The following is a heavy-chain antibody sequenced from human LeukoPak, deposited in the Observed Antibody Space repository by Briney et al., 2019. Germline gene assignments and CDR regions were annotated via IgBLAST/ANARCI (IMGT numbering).Heavy chain of an antibody. CDR3: ARIGYSSGWYVGRGGYYFDY. CDR2: IYHSGST. J-gene: IGHJ4*02. D-gene: IGHD6-19*01. V-gene: IGHV4-38-2*01. Sequence: PSETLSLTCAVSGYSISSGYYWGWIRQPPGKGLEWIGSIYHSGSTYYNPSLKGRVTISVDTSKNQFSLKLSSVTAADTAVYYCARIGYSSGWYVGRGGYYFDYWGQGTLVTVSS. CDR1: GYSISSGYY.